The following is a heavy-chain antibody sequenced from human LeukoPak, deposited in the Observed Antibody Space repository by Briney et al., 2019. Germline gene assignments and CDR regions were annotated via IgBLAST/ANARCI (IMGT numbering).Heavy chain of an antibody. Sequence: ASVNVSCKASGYTFTGYYMHWVRQAPGQGLEWMGWINPNSGDTKYSQKFQGRVTMTRDTSISTAYMELSRLRSDDTAVYYCATQRGSYLWGTDFDYWGQGTLITVSS. D-gene: IGHD3-16*01. V-gene: IGHV1-2*02. CDR1: GYTFTGYY. CDR2: INPNSGDT. CDR3: ATQRGSYLWGTDFDY. J-gene: IGHJ4*02.